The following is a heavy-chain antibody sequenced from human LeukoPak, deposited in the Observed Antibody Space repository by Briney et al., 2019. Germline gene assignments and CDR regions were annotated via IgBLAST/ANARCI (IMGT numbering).Heavy chain of an antibody. CDR2: IIPIFGTA. V-gene: IGHV1-69*13. Sequence: SVKVSCKASGYTFTSYSMHWVRQAPGQGLEWMGGIIPIFGTANYAQKFQGRVTITADESTSTAYMELSSLRSEDTAVYYCARVRSSGWYIPQWNYNWFDPWGQGTLVTVSS. CDR3: ARVRSSGWYIPQWNYNWFDP. CDR1: GYTFTSYS. D-gene: IGHD6-19*01. J-gene: IGHJ5*02.